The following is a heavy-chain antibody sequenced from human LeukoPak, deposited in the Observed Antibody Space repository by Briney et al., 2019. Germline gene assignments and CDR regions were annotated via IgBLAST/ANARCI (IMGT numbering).Heavy chain of an antibody. J-gene: IGHJ3*02. V-gene: IGHV1-18*01. Sequence: ASVKVSCKASGYTFTSYGISWVRQAPGQGLEWMGWISAYNGNTNYAQKLQGRVTMTTHTSTSTAYMELRSLRSDDTAVYYCARLPPYSGSYYVNAFDIWGQGTMVTVSS. CDR3: ARLPPYSGSYYVNAFDI. CDR2: ISAYNGNT. CDR1: GYTFTSYG. D-gene: IGHD1-26*01.